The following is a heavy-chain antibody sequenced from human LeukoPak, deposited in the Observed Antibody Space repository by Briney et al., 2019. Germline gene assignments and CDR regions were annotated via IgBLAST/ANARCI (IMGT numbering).Heavy chain of an antibody. CDR2: IFPSGST. D-gene: IGHD6-19*01. J-gene: IGHJ5*02. Sequence: SETLSLTCTVSGGSISSYYWTWIRQPAGKGLEWIGRIFPSGSTNYNPSLKSRVTMSGDTSKNQFSLYLSSVTAADTAVYYCARDNLGSSGWYFDPWGQGTQVTVCS. CDR1: GGSISSYY. CDR3: ARDNLGSSGWYFDP. V-gene: IGHV4-4*07.